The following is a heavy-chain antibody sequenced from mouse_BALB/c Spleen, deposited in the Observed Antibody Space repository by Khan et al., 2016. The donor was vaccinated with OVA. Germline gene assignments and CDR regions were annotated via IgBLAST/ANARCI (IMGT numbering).Heavy chain of an antibody. V-gene: IGHV2-6-1*01. CDR2: IWSDGST. J-gene: IGHJ4*01. CDR3: ARQPFYHYNIMDV. D-gene: IGHD1-2*01. CDR1: GLSLTNYG. Sequence: QVQLKESGPGLVAPSQSLSIKCTISGLSLTNYGVHWVRQPPGKGLEWLVVIWSDGSTTYNSALKSKLTSSKYQAKSQVFLKMNSLQTDGTAMYFCARQPFYHYNIMDVWGQGTSVTVAS.